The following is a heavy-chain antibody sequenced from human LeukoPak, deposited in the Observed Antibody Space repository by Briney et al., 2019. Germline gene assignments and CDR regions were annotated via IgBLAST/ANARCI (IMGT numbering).Heavy chain of an antibody. CDR3: TRDQRYCSGGSCSYANWFDP. CDR1: GFTFGDYA. D-gene: IGHD2-15*01. CDR2: IRSKAYGWTT. V-gene: IGHV3-49*04. Sequence: GESLRLSCTASGFTFGDYAMSWVRQAPGKGLEWVGFIRSKAYGWTTEYAASVKGRFTISRDDSKSIAYLQMNSLKTEDTAVYYCTRDQRYCSGGSCSYANWFDPWGQGTLVTVS. J-gene: IGHJ5*02.